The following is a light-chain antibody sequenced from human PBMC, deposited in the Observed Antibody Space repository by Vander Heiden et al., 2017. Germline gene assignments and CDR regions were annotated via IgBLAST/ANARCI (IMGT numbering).Light chain of an antibody. CDR3: QQSYSTPHT. Sequence: DIQMTQSPSSLSASVGDRVTITCRASQSINSYLNWYLQKPGKAPNPLIYAASSLQTGVPSRFSGSGSGTDFTLTISSLQPEDFATYYCQQSYSTPHTFGQGTKLEIK. CDR1: QSINSY. CDR2: AAS. V-gene: IGKV1-39*01. J-gene: IGKJ2*01.